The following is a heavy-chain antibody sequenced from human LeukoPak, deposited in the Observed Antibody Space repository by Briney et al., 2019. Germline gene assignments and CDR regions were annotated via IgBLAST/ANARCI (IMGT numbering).Heavy chain of an antibody. CDR1: GGSISSRHCY. V-gene: IGHV4-39*01. J-gene: IGHJ4*02. D-gene: IGHD3-22*01. CDR3: ARLDNSGYYLIDY. CDR2: IFYSGST. Sequence: PSETLSLTCTVSGGSISSRHCYWGWIRQPPGKGLEWIGSIFYSGSTYYNPSLKSRVTISVDTSKNQFSLKLTSVTAADTAVYYCARLDNSGYYLIDYWGQGTLVTVSS.